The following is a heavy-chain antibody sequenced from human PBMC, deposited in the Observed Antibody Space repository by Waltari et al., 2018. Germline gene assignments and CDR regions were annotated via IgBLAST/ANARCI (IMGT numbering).Heavy chain of an antibody. CDR2: CDPEDGET. D-gene: IGHD1-26*01. J-gene: IGHJ4*02. CDR1: GYTLTELS. CDR3: AAVSGSYYRLSFDY. V-gene: IGHV1-24*01. Sequence: QVQLVQSGAEVKKPGASVKVSCKVSGYTLTELSMHWVRQAPGKGLEWMGGCDPEDGETSYAQKVHGRVTMTEDTSTDTAYMELSSLRSEDTAVYYCAAVSGSYYRLSFDYWGQGTLVTVSS.